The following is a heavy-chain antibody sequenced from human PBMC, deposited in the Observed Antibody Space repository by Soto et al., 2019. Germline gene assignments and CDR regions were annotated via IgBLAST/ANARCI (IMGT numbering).Heavy chain of an antibody. CDR3: VREPGYYYMDV. D-gene: IGHD2-2*01. CDR1: SVSISNYY. Sequence: QVQLQESGPGLVKPSETLSLTCAVSSVSISNYYWSWIPQPPGRGLEWIGYNHYSGGTNYNPSLKSRVIISLDTSTNQFLLKLSAVTAAVTAVYYCVREPGYYYMDVWGQGTTVTVSS. CDR2: NHYSGGT. V-gene: IGHV4-59*01. J-gene: IGHJ6*03.